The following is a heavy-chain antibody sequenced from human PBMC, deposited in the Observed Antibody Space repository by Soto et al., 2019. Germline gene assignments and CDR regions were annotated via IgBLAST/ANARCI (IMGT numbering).Heavy chain of an antibody. D-gene: IGHD6-13*01. CDR3: ASQEDSSSWYGYDYYGMDV. V-gene: IGHV1-46*01. CDR1: GYTFTSYY. J-gene: IGHJ6*01. Sequence: ASVKVSCKASGYTFTSYYMHWVRQAPGQGLEWVGIINPSGGSTSYAQKFQGRVTMTRGSATSTVHMELSSLRSEDTAVYYCASQEDSSSWYGYDYYGMDVWGQGSKVTVYS. CDR2: INPSGGST.